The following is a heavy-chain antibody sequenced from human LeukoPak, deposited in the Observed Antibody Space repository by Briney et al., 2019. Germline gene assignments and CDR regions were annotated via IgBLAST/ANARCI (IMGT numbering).Heavy chain of an antibody. CDR1: GFTFSSYA. J-gene: IGHJ3*02. V-gene: IGHV3-7*05. CDR2: IKEDGSEK. Sequence: GGSLRLSCAASGFTFSSYAMTWVRQAPGKGLEWVANIKEDGSEKYYVDSVKGRFTISRDNAKNSVYLQMNSLRAEDTAVYYCARRPIRADIWGQGTMVIVSS. CDR3: ARRPIRADI.